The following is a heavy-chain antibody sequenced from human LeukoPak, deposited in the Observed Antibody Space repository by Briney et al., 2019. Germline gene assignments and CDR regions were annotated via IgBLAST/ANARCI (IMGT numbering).Heavy chain of an antibody. CDR1: GGSISSYY. Sequence: SETLSLTCTVPGGSISSYYWSWIRQPPGKGLEWIGYIYYSGSTNYNPSLKSRVTISVDTSKNQFSLKLSSVTAADTAVYYCARHRRGPGRAAGRFDYWGQGTLVTVSS. V-gene: IGHV4-59*08. CDR3: ARHRRGPGRAAGRFDY. D-gene: IGHD3-10*01. CDR2: IYYSGST. J-gene: IGHJ4*02.